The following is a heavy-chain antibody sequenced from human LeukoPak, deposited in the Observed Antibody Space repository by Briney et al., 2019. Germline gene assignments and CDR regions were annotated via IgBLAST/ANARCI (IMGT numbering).Heavy chain of an antibody. CDR1: GGSISSSNW. Sequence: SETLSLTCAVSGGSISSSNWWSWVRQPPGKGLEWIGEIYHSGSTNYNPSLKSRVTISVDTSKNQFSLKLSSVTAADTAVYYCARDSRQQLFLTYFDYWGQGTLVTVSS. CDR3: ARDSRQQLFLTYFDY. J-gene: IGHJ4*02. D-gene: IGHD6-13*01. CDR2: IYHSGST. V-gene: IGHV4-4*02.